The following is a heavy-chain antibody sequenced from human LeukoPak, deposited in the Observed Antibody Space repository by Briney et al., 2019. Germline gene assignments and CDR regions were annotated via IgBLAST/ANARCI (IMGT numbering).Heavy chain of an antibody. CDR2: IIPILGIA. Sequence: EASVKVSCKASLGTFSSYAISSVRQAPGQGVDGMGMIIPILGIANYAQKFQDRVTITTDTTTSTAYMQLRSLISDDTAVYYCAKEGGVSIWYFDLWGRGTLVTVSS. V-gene: IGHV1-69*04. J-gene: IGHJ2*01. CDR1: LGTFSSYA. CDR3: AKEGGVSIWYFDL. D-gene: IGHD3-16*01.